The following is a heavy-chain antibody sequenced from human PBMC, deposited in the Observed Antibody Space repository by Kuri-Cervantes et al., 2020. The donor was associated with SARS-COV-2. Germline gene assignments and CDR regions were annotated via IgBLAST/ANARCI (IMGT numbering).Heavy chain of an antibody. CDR1: GYTFTSYG. D-gene: IGHD4-17*01. Sequence: ASVKVSCKASGYTFTSYGISWVRQAPGQGLEWMGWISAYNGNTNYAEKFQGRVTMTTDTSASIAYMELRSLRSDDTAVYYCARRSPTTVTDYWGQGTLVTVSS. V-gene: IGHV1-18*01. CDR2: ISAYNGNT. J-gene: IGHJ4*02. CDR3: ARRSPTTVTDY.